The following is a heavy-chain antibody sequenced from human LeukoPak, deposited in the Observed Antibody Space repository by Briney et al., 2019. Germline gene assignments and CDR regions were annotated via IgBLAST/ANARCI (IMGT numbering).Heavy chain of an antibody. V-gene: IGHV4-59*01. D-gene: IGHD2-2*01. J-gene: IGHJ4*02. CDR3: ARWAPGYWISTTCPLDY. CDR2: IFYSGST. CDR1: GGSISSYY. Sequence: SETLSLTCTVSGGSISSYYWGWIRQPPGEGLGWIGYIFYSGSTNSNPSLKSRVTISVDTSNNQFSLKLSSVTAADTAVYYCARWAPGYWISTTCPLDYWGEG.